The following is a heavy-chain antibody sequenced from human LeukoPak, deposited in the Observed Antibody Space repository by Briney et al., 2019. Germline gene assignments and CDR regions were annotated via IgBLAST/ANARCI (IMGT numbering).Heavy chain of an antibody. Sequence: GGSLRLSCAASGFTLSSYSMNWVRQAPGTGLEWLSYISIGSDTIYYADSVKGRFIISRDNAKNSLYLQMNSPRDEEPGVDFRARGPAFFGPWGQGTLVYVSS. J-gene: IGHJ5*02. CDR3: ARGPAFFGP. V-gene: IGHV3-48*02. CDR2: ISIGSDTI. CDR1: GFTLSSYS.